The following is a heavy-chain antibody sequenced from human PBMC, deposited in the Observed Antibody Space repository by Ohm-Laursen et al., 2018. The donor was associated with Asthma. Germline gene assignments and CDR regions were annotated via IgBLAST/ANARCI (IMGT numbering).Heavy chain of an antibody. CDR3: ARNYGDLIDAFDI. D-gene: IGHD4-17*01. V-gene: IGHV1-8*02. CDR1: GGTFSSYA. Sequence: GASVKVSCKASGGTFSSYAINWVRQATGQGLEWMGWMNPNSGNTGYAQKFQGRVTMTRNTSISTAYMELSSLRSEDTAVYYCARNYGDLIDAFDIWGQGTMVTVSS. J-gene: IGHJ3*02. CDR2: MNPNSGNT.